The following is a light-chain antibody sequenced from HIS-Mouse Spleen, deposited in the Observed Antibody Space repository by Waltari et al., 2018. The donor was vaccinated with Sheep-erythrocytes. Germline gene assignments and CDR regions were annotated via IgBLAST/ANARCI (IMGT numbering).Light chain of an antibody. CDR3: SSYAGSNNWV. CDR2: DVS. CDR1: SSDVGGYNY. Sequence: QSALTQPRSVSGSPGQSVTISCTGTSSDVGGYNYVPWYQQHPVKAPKLMIYDVSKRPSGVPDRFSGSKSGNTASLTISGLQAEDEADYYCSSYAGSNNWVFGGGTKLTVL. V-gene: IGLV2-11*01. J-gene: IGLJ3*02.